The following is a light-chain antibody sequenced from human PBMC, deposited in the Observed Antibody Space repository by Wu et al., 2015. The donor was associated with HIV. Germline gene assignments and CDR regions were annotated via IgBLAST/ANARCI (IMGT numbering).Light chain of an antibody. CDR1: KSVEND. Sequence: MVMTQSPATLSVSPGERATLSCRASKSVENDLVWYQQKPGQAPKIIIYGASTRATGIPARFSGSGSGTEFTLTISSVQSEDFAVYICQQYNEWPAFGQGTKVEVK. CDR3: QQYNEWPA. V-gene: IGKV3-15*01. J-gene: IGKJ1*01. CDR2: GAS.